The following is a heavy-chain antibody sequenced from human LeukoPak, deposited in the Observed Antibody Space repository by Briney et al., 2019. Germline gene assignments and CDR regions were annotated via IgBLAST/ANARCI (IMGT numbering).Heavy chain of an antibody. CDR3: ARVMAARREDLNWFDP. Sequence: SETLSLTCTVTGGSISSSGSYWGWIRQPPGKGLEWIGSIYYSGNTYNPSLKSRVTISVDTSKNQFSLNLTSVNAADTAVYYCARVMAARREDLNWFDPWGQGTLVTVSS. CDR1: GGSISSSGSY. D-gene: IGHD6-6*01. CDR2: IYYSGNT. V-gene: IGHV4-39*07. J-gene: IGHJ5*02.